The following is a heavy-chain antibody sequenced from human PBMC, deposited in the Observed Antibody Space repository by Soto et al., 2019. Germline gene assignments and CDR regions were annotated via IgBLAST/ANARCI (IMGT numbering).Heavy chain of an antibody. CDR1: GGSISSGDYY. Sequence: KPSETLSLTCTVSGGSISSGDYYWTWIRQPPGKGLGWIGYIYYSGSTFYNPSLRSRLAISVDTSKNQFSLRLSSVTAADTAVYYCASRPGYCTNGVCYNHFDYWGQGILVTVSS. CDR3: ASRPGYCTNGVCYNHFDY. D-gene: IGHD2-8*01. V-gene: IGHV4-30-4*01. CDR2: IYYSGST. J-gene: IGHJ4*02.